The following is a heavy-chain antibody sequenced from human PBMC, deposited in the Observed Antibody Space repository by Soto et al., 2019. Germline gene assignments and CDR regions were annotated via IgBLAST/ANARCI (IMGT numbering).Heavy chain of an antibody. D-gene: IGHD2-2*03. J-gene: IGHJ6*02. V-gene: IGHV3-33*01. CDR1: GFTFSSYG. Sequence: GGSLRLSCAASGFTFSSYGMHWVRQAPGKGLEWVAVIWYDGSSKYYADSVKGRFTISRDNSKNTLYLQMNSLRAEDTAVYYCARDVGYCSSTRCLLYGMDVWGQGTTVTVSS. CDR3: ARDVGYCSSTRCLLYGMDV. CDR2: IWYDGSSK.